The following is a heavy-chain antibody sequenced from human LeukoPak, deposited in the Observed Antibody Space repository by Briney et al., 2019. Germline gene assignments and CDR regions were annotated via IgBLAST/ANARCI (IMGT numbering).Heavy chain of an antibody. CDR1: GGSISGGSYC. Sequence: SETLSLTCTVSGGSISGGSYCWSWIRQPAGKGLEWIGHIHSSGNTNYNPSLKSRVTISVDTSKNQFSLKLNSVTAADTAVYYCAREVVAAAGTVDYWGQGTLVTVSS. V-gene: IGHV4-61*09. CDR3: AREVVAAAGTVDY. D-gene: IGHD6-13*01. CDR2: IHSSGNT. J-gene: IGHJ4*02.